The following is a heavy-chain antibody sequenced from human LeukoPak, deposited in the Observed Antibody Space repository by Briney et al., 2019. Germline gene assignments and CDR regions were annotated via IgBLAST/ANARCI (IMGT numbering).Heavy chain of an antibody. CDR1: GFTFSTYG. V-gene: IGHV3-33*01. CDR3: ARDRVRGYSYGYHFDY. J-gene: IGHJ4*02. Sequence: PGGSLRLSCEASGFTFSTYGMHWVPQAPGKGLEWVAVIWYDGSNKNYADSVKGRFTISRDNSKNTLYLQMNSLRAEDTAVYYCARDRVRGYSYGYHFDYWGQGTLVTVSS. D-gene: IGHD5-18*01. CDR2: IWYDGSNK.